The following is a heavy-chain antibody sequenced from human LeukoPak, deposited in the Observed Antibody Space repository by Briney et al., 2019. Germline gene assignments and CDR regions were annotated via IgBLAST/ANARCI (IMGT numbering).Heavy chain of an antibody. D-gene: IGHD2-15*01. CDR1: GGSINIGGCY. V-gene: IGHV4-31*03. CDR2: IYYRGDT. J-gene: IGHJ4*02. CDR3: ARLLWSGSVYFDY. Sequence: NPSETLSLTCSVSGGSINIGGCYWGWIRQHPGKGLELIGYIYYRGDTYYNPSLKSRVTISIDTSKNQFSLNLGSVTAADTAVYYCARLLWSGSVYFDYWGQGTLVTVSS.